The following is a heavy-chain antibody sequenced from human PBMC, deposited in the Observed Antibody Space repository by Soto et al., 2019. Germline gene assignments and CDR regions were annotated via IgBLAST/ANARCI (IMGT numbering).Heavy chain of an antibody. CDR3: ARRLYYDTLTFYFDY. CDR2: INTGNGNT. CDR1: GYTFTNYA. J-gene: IGHJ4*02. D-gene: IGHD3-22*01. V-gene: IGHV1-3*04. Sequence: ASVKVSCKASGYTFTNYAIHWVRQDPGQRLEWMGWINTGNGNTRYSQKFQGRITLTRDTTASTVYMELSSLRSEDTAVYYCARRLYYDTLTFYFDYWGQGTLVTVSS.